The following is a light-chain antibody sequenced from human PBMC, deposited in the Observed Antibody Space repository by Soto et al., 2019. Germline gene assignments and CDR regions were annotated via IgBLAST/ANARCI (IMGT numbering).Light chain of an antibody. CDR1: QSLLHSNGYNY. Sequence: DIVMTQSPLSLPVTPGEPASISCRSSQSLLHSNGYNYLDWYLQKPGQSPQLLISLGSNRASGVPDRFSGSGSATDFTLKISRVEADDVGVYYCMQALQTPLTFGQGTKLEIK. CDR3: MQALQTPLT. CDR2: LGS. V-gene: IGKV2-28*01. J-gene: IGKJ2*01.